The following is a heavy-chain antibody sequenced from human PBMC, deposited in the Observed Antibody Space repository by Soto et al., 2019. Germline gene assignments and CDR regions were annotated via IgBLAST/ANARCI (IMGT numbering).Heavy chain of an antibody. D-gene: IGHD3-22*01. CDR1: GGYISSGGYY. CDR3: ARERLDTYYYDSSGPL. V-gene: IGHV4-31*03. Sequence: PSETLSLTCTVSGGYISSGGYYWSWIRQHPGKGLEWIGYIYYSGSTYYNPSLKSRVTISVDTSKNQFSLKLSSVTAADTAVYYCARERLDTYYYDSSGPLWGQGTLVTVSS. J-gene: IGHJ4*02. CDR2: IYYSGST.